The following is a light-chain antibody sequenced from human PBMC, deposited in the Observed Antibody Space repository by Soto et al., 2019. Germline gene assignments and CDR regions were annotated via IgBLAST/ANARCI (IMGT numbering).Light chain of an antibody. V-gene: IGLV1-40*01. CDR3: LSYDSSLSGWV. CDR2: GTN. Sequence: QSVLTQPPSVSGAPGQRVTISCTGSSSNIGSDYDVHWYQQIPGTAPQLLISGTNNRPSGVPDRFSGSKSDTSASLAITGLQAEDEADYYCLSYDSSLSGWVFGGGTKVTVL. J-gene: IGLJ3*02. CDR1: SSNIGSDYD.